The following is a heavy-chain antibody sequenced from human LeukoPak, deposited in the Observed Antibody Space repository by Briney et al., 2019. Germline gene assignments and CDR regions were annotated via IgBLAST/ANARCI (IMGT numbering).Heavy chain of an antibody. CDR2: ISGSDGST. J-gene: IGHJ4*02. V-gene: IGHV3-23*01. D-gene: IGHD2-15*01. Sequence: PGRSLRLSCTASGFTFSNYAMSWVRQAPGKGLEWVSTISGSDGSTYYADSVKGRFTISRDNSKNTLYLQMNSLRVEDTAIYYCAKGRGYCTGGSCYSDHWGQGTLVTVSS. CDR3: AKGRGYCTGGSCYSDH. CDR1: GFTFSNYA.